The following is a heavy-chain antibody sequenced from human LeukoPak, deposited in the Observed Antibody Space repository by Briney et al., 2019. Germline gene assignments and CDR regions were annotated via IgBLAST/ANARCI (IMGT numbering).Heavy chain of an antibody. CDR3: ARRVGELSPDDF. J-gene: IGHJ4*02. CDR2: IDPSDSYT. V-gene: IGHV5-10-1*01. D-gene: IGHD3-16*02. CDR1: GYTFTSYW. Sequence: GESLRISCKGSGYTFTSYWITWVRQMPGKGLEWMGRIDPSDSYTNYSPSFQGHVTISAVKSISTVYLQWSSLQVSDTAMYYCARRVGELSPDDFWGQGTLVTVSS.